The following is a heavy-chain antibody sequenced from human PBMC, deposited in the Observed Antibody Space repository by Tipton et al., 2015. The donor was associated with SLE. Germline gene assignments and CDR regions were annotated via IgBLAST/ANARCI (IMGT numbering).Heavy chain of an antibody. CDR1: GGSINNGRYH. V-gene: IGHV4-61*02. CDR3: ARGDFFSGFDS. J-gene: IGHJ5*02. CDR2: IYTSDTT. Sequence: TLSLTCTVSGGSINNGRYHWSWIRQPAGGTLEWIGRIYTSDTTNYNPSLKSRVTMSLDTSKNHFSLNLRSVTAADTAIYYCARGDFFSGFDSWGQGTLVAVSS. D-gene: IGHD3-3*01.